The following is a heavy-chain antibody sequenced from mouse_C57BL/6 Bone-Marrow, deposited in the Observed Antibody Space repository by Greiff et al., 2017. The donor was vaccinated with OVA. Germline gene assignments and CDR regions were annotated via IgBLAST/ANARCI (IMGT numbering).Heavy chain of an antibody. J-gene: IGHJ1*03. D-gene: IGHD1-1*01. CDR3: ARSHYYGSSYWYFDV. V-gene: IGHV1-85*01. CDR2: IYPRDGST. Sequence: LQESGPELVKPGASVKLSCKASGYTFTSYDINWVKQRPGQGLEWIGWIYPRDGSTKYNEKFKGKATLTVDTSSSTAYMELHSLTSEDSAVYFCARSHYYGSSYWYFDVWGTGTTVTVSS. CDR1: GYTFTSYD.